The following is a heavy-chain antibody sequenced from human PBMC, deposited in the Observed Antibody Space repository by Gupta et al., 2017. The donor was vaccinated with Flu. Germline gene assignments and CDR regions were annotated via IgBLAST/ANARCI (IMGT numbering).Heavy chain of an antibody. CDR2: IYYRGST. CDR1: GGSISSYY. V-gene: IGHV4-59*01. Sequence: QVQLQESGPGLVKPSETLSLTCPVSGGSISSYYWSWIRQPPGKGLEWIGYIYYRGSTNHNPSLKSRVTISVDTSKNQFSLKLSSVTAADTAVYYCARDTTYYDFWSGSERGYYGMDVWGQGTTVTVSS. D-gene: IGHD3-3*01. CDR3: ARDTTYYDFWSGSERGYYGMDV. J-gene: IGHJ6*02.